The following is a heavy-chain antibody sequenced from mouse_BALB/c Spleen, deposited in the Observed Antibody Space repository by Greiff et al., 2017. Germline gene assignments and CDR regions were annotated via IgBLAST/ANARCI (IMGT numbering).Heavy chain of an antibody. CDR2: INPYNDGT. D-gene: IGHD1-2*01. CDR1: GYTFTSYV. Sequence: EVQLQQSGPELVKPGASVKMSCKASGYTFTSYVMHWVKQKPGQGLEWIGYINPYNDGTKYNEKFKGKATLTSDKSSSTAYMELSSLTSEDSAVYYCARGVHYYGSSHYFDYWGQGTTLTVSS. V-gene: IGHV1-14*01. CDR3: ARGVHYYGSSHYFDY. J-gene: IGHJ2*01.